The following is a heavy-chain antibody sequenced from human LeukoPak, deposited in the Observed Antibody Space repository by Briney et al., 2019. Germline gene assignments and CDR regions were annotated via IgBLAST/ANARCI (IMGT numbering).Heavy chain of an antibody. D-gene: IGHD1-26*01. V-gene: IGHV4-59*01. J-gene: IGHJ4*02. CDR2: IYYSGST. CDR3: ARSGSYHNHFDY. CDR1: GGSISSYY. Sequence: SETLSLTWTVSGGSISSYYWTWIRQPPGKGLEWIGYIYYSGSTNYNPSLKSRVTISVDTSKNQFSLKLNSVTAADTAFYYCARSGSYHNHFDYWGQGTLVTVSS.